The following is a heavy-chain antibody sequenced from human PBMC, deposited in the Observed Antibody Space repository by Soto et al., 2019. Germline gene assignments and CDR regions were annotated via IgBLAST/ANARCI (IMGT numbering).Heavy chain of an antibody. CDR3: AKSPSYSSPGYYFDY. CDR1: GFTFSSYA. D-gene: IGHD6-19*01. V-gene: IGHV3-23*01. CDR2: ISSDGGTT. Sequence: PGGSLRLSCAASGFTFSSYAMIWVRQAPGQGLEWVSTISSDGGTTYFSDSVKGRFTISRDNSKNSLYLQMNSPRADDTAVYYCAKSPSYSSPGYYFDYWGRGTLVTVSS. J-gene: IGHJ4*02.